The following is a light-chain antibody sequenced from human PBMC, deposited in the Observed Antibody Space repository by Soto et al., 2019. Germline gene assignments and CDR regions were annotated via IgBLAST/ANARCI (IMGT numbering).Light chain of an antibody. V-gene: IGLV1-51*01. CDR3: GTWDNSLSAV. Sequence: QSVLTQPVSVSGSPGQSITISCTGTSSDVGGYNYVSWYQQHPGKAPKLMIYDNGKRPSGIPDRFSGSQSGTSATLGITGLQTGDEADYYCGTWDNSLSAVFGGGTQLTVL. J-gene: IGLJ2*01. CDR1: SSDVGGYNY. CDR2: DNG.